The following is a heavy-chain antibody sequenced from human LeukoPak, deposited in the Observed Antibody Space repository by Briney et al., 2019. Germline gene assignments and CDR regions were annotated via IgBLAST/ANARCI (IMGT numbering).Heavy chain of an antibody. Sequence: SETLSLTCTVSGGSISSGSYYWSWIRQPAGKGLEWIGRIYTGGSTNYNPSLKSRVTISVDTSKNQFSLKLSSVTAADTAVYYCARVGLAYGSGSYFTYYYYMDVWGKGTTVTISS. D-gene: IGHD3-10*01. V-gene: IGHV4-61*02. J-gene: IGHJ6*03. CDR1: GGSISSGSYY. CDR3: ARVGLAYGSGSYFTYYYYMDV. CDR2: IYTGGST.